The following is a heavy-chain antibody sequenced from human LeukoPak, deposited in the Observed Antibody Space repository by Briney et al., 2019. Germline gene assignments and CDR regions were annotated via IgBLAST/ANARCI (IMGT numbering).Heavy chain of an antibody. Sequence: GGSLRLSCAASGFTFSNYGMNWVRQAPGKGLEWVSHIFGSGGAIYYADSVKGRFTISRDNAKNTLYLQMNSLRDEDTAVYYCARDRYSSGWFGYWGQGTLVTVSS. CDR1: GFTFSNYG. CDR2: IFGSGGAI. CDR3: ARDRYSSGWFGY. V-gene: IGHV3-48*03. D-gene: IGHD6-19*01. J-gene: IGHJ4*02.